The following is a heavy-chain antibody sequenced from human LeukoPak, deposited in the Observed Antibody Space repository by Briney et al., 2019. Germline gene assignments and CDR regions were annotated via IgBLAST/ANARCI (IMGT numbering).Heavy chain of an antibody. Sequence: ASVKVSCKASGYTFASYAMNWVRQAPGQGLEWMGWINTNTGNPTYAQGFTGRFVFSLDTSVSRAYLQISSLKAEDTAVYYCARLGTPTFYYYMDVWGKGTTVTVSS. CDR1: GYTFASYA. V-gene: IGHV7-4-1*02. CDR2: INTNTGNP. J-gene: IGHJ6*03. D-gene: IGHD1-14*01. CDR3: ARLGTPTFYYYMDV.